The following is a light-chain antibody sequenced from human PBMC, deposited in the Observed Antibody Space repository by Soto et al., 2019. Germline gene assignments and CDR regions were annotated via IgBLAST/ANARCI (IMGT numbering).Light chain of an antibody. Sequence: DNQMSQSPSTLSGPVGDRVTITCRASQTISSWLAWYQQKPGKAPKLLIYKASTLKSGVPSRFSGSGSGTEITLTISSLQPDDFAPYYCQHYNSYSEAFGQGSKVDIK. CDR1: QTISSW. CDR2: KAS. CDR3: QHYNSYSEA. J-gene: IGKJ1*01. V-gene: IGKV1-5*03.